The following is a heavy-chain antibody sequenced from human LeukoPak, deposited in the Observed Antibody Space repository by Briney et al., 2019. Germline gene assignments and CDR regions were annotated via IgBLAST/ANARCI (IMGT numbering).Heavy chain of an antibody. CDR3: ASNYYDSSGYYSLDY. CDR2: INAGNGNT. D-gene: IGHD3-22*01. J-gene: IGHJ4*02. Sequence: GASVKVSCTASGYTFTCYAMHWVRQAPGQRLEWMGWINAGNGNTKYSQKFQGRVTITRDTSASTAYMELSSLRSEDTAVYYCASNYYDSSGYYSLDYWGQGTLVTVSS. CDR1: GYTFTCYA. V-gene: IGHV1-3*01.